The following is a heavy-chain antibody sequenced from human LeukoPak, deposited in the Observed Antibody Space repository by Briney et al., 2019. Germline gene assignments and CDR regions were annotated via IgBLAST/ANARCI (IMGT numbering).Heavy chain of an antibody. D-gene: IGHD3-3*01. Sequence: PGGSLRLSCAASGFSFRSCLMHWVRQAPGKELVWVSLINGDGSTTNYADSVRGRFTISRDNAKNTLYLQMNCLGADDSAVYFCASLVGGYYPPVEAFDVWGQGTMVTVSS. CDR3: ASLVGGYYPPVEAFDV. V-gene: IGHV3-74*01. CDR2: INGDGSTT. J-gene: IGHJ3*01. CDR1: GFSFRSCL.